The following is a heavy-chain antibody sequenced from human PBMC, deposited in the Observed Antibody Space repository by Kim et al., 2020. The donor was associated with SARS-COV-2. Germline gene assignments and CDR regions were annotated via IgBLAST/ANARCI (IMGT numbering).Heavy chain of an antibody. Sequence: SETLSLTCTVSGGSISSYYWSWIRQPPGKGLEWIGYIYYSGSTNYNPSLKSRVTISVDTSKNQSSLKLSSVTAADTAVYYCARDRMGSSGYSGIYYYYYYGMDVWGQGTTVTVSS. CDR3: ARDRMGSSGYSGIYYYYYYGMDV. CDR1: GGSISSYY. V-gene: IGHV4-59*01. CDR2: IYYSGST. J-gene: IGHJ6*02. D-gene: IGHD3-22*01.